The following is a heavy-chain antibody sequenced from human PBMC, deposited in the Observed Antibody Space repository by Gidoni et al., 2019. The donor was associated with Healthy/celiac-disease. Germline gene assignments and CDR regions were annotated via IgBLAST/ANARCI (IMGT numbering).Heavy chain of an antibody. Sequence: QVQLVQSGAEVKKPGASVKFPFKASVCTFSSYAISWVRQVPRQVLEWMGGIIPILSIANYEQKFQGRVTINADKTTSTAYMELSSLRSEDTAVYYCARYPGKGGEYFDYWGQGTLVTVSS. CDR3: ARYPGKGGEYFDY. V-gene: IGHV1-69*04. J-gene: IGHJ4*02. CDR2: IIPILSIA. CDR1: VCTFSSYA. D-gene: IGHD3-16*01.